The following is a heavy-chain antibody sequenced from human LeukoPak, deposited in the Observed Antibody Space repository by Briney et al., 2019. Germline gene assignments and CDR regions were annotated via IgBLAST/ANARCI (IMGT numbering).Heavy chain of an antibody. CDR2: IYTSGST. CDR1: GGSISSGSYY. V-gene: IGHV4-61*02. CDR3: ARGNPIDY. J-gene: IGHJ4*02. Sequence: PSETLSPTCTVSGGSISSGSYYWSWIRQPAGKGLEWIGRIYTSGSTNYNPSLKSRVTISVDTSKNQFSLKLSSVTAADTAVYYCARGNPIDYWGQGTLVTVSS.